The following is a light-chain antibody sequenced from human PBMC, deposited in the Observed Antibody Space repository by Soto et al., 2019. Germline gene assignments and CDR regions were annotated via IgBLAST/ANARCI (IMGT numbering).Light chain of an antibody. CDR1: QGVGST. CDR3: QRYNNWPLT. J-gene: IGKJ4*01. Sequence: IVITQAPSSLPGSPAARATLSWRASQGVGSTLAWYQQKPGQTPRLLIYDSSTRATGIPARFSGSGSGTEFTLTINGLQSEDFAVYYCQRYNNWPLTFGGGTKVDIK. CDR2: DSS. V-gene: IGKV3-15*01.